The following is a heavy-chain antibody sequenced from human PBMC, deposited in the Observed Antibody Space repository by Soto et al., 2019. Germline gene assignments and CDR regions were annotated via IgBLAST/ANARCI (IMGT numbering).Heavy chain of an antibody. CDR3: AVLLQGGGGDGN. D-gene: IGHD3-10*01. Sequence: QVQLQESGPGLVKPSETLSLTCTVSGASVNNRNYHWSWIRQPPGRGLEWIGQVQHGGSTEFASSPLNSRLTPATDASKNHSSLKLSSVTAADTAIYYCAVLLQGGGGDGNWGQGTLVTVSS. CDR1: GASVNNRNYH. V-gene: IGHV4-61*03. CDR2: VQHGGST. J-gene: IGHJ4*02.